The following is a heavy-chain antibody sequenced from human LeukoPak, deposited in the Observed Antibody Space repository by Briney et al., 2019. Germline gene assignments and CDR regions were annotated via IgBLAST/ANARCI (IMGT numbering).Heavy chain of an antibody. J-gene: IGHJ3*02. D-gene: IGHD3-3*01. Sequence: GGSLRLSCAASGFTFSSYWMHWVRQAPGKGLVWVSRINSAGSSTNYADSVKGRFTISRDNAKNTLYLQMSSLRAEDTAVYYCARAMSGPATSDIWGQGTMVTVSS. CDR3: ARAMSGPATSDI. CDR1: GFTFSSYW. V-gene: IGHV3-74*01. CDR2: INSAGSST.